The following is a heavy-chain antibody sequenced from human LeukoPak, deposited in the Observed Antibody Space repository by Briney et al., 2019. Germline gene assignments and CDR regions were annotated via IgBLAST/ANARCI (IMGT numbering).Heavy chain of an antibody. Sequence: GGSLRLSCAASGFTVSSNHMSWVRQAPGKGLEWVSVIYSGGSTYYADSVKGRFTISRDNSKNTLYLQMNSLRAEDTAVYYCAREKNDYGDYADAFDIWGQGTMVTVSS. D-gene: IGHD4-17*01. V-gene: IGHV3-53*01. CDR3: AREKNDYGDYADAFDI. CDR2: IYSGGST. CDR1: GFTVSSNH. J-gene: IGHJ3*02.